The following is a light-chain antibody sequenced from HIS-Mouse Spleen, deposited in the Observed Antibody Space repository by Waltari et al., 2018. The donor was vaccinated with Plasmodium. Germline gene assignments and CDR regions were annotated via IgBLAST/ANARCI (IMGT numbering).Light chain of an antibody. CDR2: KAS. V-gene: IGKV1-5*03. J-gene: IGKJ1*01. CDR1: QGISSW. CDR3: QQYNSYSWT. Sequence: DLQMTQSPSTLSASVGDRLTITCRASQGISSWLAWYQQKPGKAPKLLIYKASSLESGVPSRFSGSGSGTEFTLTISSLQPDDFATYYCQQYNSYSWTFGQGTKMEIK.